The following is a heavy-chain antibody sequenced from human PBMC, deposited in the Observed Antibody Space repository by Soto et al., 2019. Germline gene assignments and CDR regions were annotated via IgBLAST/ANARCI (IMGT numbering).Heavy chain of an antibody. Sequence: GGSLRLSCAASGFTFSSYGMHWVRQAPGKGLEWVAVIWYDGSNKYYADSVKGRFTISRDNSKNTLYLQMNSLRAEDTAVYYCARVVVVAATSLGMDVWGQGTTVTVSS. J-gene: IGHJ6*02. CDR3: ARVVVVAATSLGMDV. D-gene: IGHD2-15*01. V-gene: IGHV3-33*01. CDR2: IWYDGSNK. CDR1: GFTFSSYG.